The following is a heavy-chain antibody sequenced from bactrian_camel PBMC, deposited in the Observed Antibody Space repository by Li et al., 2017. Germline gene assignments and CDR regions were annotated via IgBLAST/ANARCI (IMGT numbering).Heavy chain of an antibody. CDR3: ACGDYGGWEYNN. V-gene: IGHV3S1*01. J-gene: IGHJ4*01. CDR2: INTGGGTT. D-gene: IGHD4*01. Sequence: HVQLVESGGGLVQTGGSLRLSCAASGFFFSSYWMYWVRQAPGKGLEWVSAINTGGGTTLYADSVRGRFTISRDNSKNTLWLHMNSLKSEDTARYYCACGDYGGWEYNNWGQGTQVTVS. CDR1: GFFFSSYW.